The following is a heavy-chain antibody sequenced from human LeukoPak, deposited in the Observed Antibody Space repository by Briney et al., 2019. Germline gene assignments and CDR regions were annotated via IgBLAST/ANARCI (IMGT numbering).Heavy chain of an antibody. V-gene: IGHV3-48*01. J-gene: IGHJ3*02. D-gene: IGHD2-8*02. CDR3: ARDTVFDI. CDR2: ISRSSDTI. Sequence: AGGSLRLSCAACRFTFSDYSRNWVRQAPGKGLKWVSYISRSSDTIYYADSVKGRFTISRDNAKNSLFLQMDSLRAEDTAVYYCARDTVFDIWGQGRMVTVSS. CDR1: RFTFSDYS.